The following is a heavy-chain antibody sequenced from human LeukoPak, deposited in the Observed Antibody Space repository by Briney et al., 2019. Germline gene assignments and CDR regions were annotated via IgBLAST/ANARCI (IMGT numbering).Heavy chain of an antibody. Sequence: SCAASGFTFSSYWMHWVRQAPGKGLVWVSRINSDGSSITYADSVKGRFTISRDNAKNTLYLQMNSLRVEDTAVYYCAREGRVSGYDFDCWGQGTLVTVSS. CDR3: AREGRVSGYDFDC. V-gene: IGHV3-74*03. D-gene: IGHD5-12*01. J-gene: IGHJ4*02. CDR1: GFTFSSYW. CDR2: INSDGSSI.